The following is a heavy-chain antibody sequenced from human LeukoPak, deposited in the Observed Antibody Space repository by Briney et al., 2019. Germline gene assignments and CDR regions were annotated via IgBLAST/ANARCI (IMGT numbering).Heavy chain of an antibody. V-gene: IGHV3-48*04. D-gene: IGHD3-10*01. Sequence: GGSLRLSCAASGFTFSSYSMNWVRQAPGKGLEWVSYISSSSNTIYYADSVKGRFTISRDNAKNTLYLQMNSLRTEDSALYYCVVDLSGSADYWGQGTLVTVSS. J-gene: IGHJ4*02. CDR2: ISSSSNTI. CDR3: VVDLSGSADY. CDR1: GFTFSSYS.